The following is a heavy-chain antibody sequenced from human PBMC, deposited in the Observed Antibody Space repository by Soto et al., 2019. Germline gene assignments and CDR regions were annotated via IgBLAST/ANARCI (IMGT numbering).Heavy chain of an antibody. J-gene: IGHJ3*02. CDR1: GFSLSTSGVG. CDR2: VYWNKDK. V-gene: IGHV2-5*01. Sequence: SGPTLVNPTQPLTLTCTFSGFSLSTSGVGVGWIRQPPGKALEWLALVYWNKDKHYRPSLKSRLTITTDTSKNQAILRMTNMDPVDTATYFCARGLATLPVFAFDIWGQGTVVT. D-gene: IGHD1-1*01. CDR3: ARGLATLPVFAFDI.